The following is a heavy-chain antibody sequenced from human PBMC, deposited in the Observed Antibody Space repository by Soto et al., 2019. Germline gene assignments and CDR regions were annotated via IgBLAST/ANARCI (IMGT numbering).Heavy chain of an antibody. CDR2: IYPRGSAT. V-gene: IGHV3-23*05. CDR3: AKGRLGDSGWDIDY. J-gene: IGHJ4*02. Sequence: EVQLLESGGNLVQFGGSLRLSCVASGFTFSSFSMSWVRQAPGRGLQWVSSIYPRGSATFYADAVKGRFAISRDNSKNTVYLQMNSLRADDTAVYYCAKGRLGDSGWDIDYWGQGTLVIVSS. D-gene: IGHD1-26*01. CDR1: GFTFSSFS.